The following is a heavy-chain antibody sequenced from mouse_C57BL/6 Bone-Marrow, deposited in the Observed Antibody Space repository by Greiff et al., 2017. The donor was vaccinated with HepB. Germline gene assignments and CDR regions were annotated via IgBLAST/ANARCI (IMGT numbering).Heavy chain of an antibody. CDR3: ARRTTVVEPLYYFDY. Sequence: QVQLQQPGAELVKPGASVKLSCKASGYTFTSYWMHWVKQRPGQGLEWIGMIHPNSGSTNYNEKFKSKATLTVDKSSSTAYMQLSSLTSEDSAVYYCARRTTVVEPLYYFDYWGQGTTLTVSS. CDR1: GYTFTSYW. CDR2: IHPNSGST. V-gene: IGHV1-64*01. J-gene: IGHJ2*01. D-gene: IGHD1-1*01.